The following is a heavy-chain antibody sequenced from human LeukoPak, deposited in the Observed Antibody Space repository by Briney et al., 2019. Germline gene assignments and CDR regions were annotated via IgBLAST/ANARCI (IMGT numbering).Heavy chain of an antibody. CDR2: ISSSSSTI. V-gene: IGHV3-48*02. J-gene: IGHJ6*03. D-gene: IGHD2-2*01. CDR1: GFTFSSYS. CDR3: ARDGTSCYFSSCYYYYHMDV. Sequence: PGGSLRLSCAASGFTFSSYSMNWVRQAPGKGLEWVSYISSSSSTIYYADSVKGRFTISRDNAKNSLYLQMNSLRDEDTAVYYCARDGTSCYFSSCYYYYHMDVWGKGTTVTVSS.